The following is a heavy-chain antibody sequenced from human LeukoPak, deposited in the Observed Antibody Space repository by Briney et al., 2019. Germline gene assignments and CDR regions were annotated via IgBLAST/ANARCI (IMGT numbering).Heavy chain of an antibody. J-gene: IGHJ4*02. CDR3: ARGGYYDYVWGSYRTYYFDY. CDR2: IFYSGST. V-gene: IGHV4-59*12. CDR1: GGSISSYY. Sequence: SETLSLTRTVSGGSISSYYWSWIRQPPGKGLEWIGYIFYSGSTNYNPSLKSRVTISVDTSKNQFSLKLSSVAAADTAVYYCARGGYYDYVWGSYRTYYFDYWGQGTLSPSPQ. D-gene: IGHD3-16*02.